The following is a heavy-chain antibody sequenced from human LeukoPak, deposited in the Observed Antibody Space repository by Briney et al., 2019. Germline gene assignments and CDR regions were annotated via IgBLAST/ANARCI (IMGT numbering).Heavy chain of an antibody. CDR3: ASGTIFGVIAPSSFHR. V-gene: IGHV4-59*01. D-gene: IGHD3-3*01. CDR1: GGSISSYY. CDR2: IYYSGST. J-gene: IGHJ5*02. Sequence: PSETLSLTCTVSGGSISSYYWSWIRQPPGKGLEWIGYIYYSGSTNYNPSLKSRVTISVDTSKNQFSLKLSSVTAADTAVYYCASGTIFGVIAPSSFHRWGRGALVTVSS.